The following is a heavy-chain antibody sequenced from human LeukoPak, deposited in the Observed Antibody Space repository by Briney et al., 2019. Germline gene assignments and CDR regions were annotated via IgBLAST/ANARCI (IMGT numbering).Heavy chain of an antibody. CDR3: ASLGVDIVVVPAALEGYFDY. Sequence: GESLKISCKGSGYSFTSYWIGWVRQMPGKGLEWMGIIYPGDSDTRYSPSFQGQVTISADKSISTAYLQWSSLKASDTAMYYCASLGVDIVVVPAALEGYFDYWGQGTLVTVSS. J-gene: IGHJ4*02. CDR2: IYPGDSDT. D-gene: IGHD2-2*01. V-gene: IGHV5-51*01. CDR1: GYSFTSYW.